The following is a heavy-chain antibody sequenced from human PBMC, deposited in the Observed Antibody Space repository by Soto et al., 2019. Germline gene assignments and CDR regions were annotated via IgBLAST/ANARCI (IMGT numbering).Heavy chain of an antibody. Sequence: SATLSLTCSVSGGSISSSSYYWGWIRQPPGKGLEWIGSIYYSGSIYYNPSLKSRVTISVDTSKNQFSLKLSSVTAAETAVYYCARQSSGWYNWFDPWGQGTLVTVS. CDR1: GGSISSSSYY. D-gene: IGHD6-19*01. CDR2: IYYSGSI. CDR3: ARQSSGWYNWFDP. V-gene: IGHV4-39*01. J-gene: IGHJ5*02.